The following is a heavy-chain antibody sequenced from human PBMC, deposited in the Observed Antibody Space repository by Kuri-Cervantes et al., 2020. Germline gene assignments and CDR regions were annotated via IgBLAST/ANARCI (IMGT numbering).Heavy chain of an antibody. CDR2: ITGDGTNT. CDR1: GFTFANYA. CDR3: ARGYDGFAFDI. V-gene: IGHV3-23*03. J-gene: IGHJ3*02. Sequence: GGSLRLSCAASGFTFANYAMSWARQAPGRGLEWLSIITGDGTNTLHADSVRGRFTISRDNSKDTLYLQMNSLRAEDTAVYYCARGYDGFAFDIWGQGTMVTVSS. D-gene: IGHD5-12*01.